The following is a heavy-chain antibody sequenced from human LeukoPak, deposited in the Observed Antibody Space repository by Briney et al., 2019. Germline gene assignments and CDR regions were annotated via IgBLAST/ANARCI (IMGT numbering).Heavy chain of an antibody. CDR2: VFHTGST. CDR1: GGSIDTYY. J-gene: IGHJ2*01. V-gene: IGHV4-59*01. Sequence: SETLSLTCTVSGGSIDTYYWNWIRQPPGKGLEWIGYVFHTGSTNYNPSLKSRVTISVDTSKNQFSLKLSSVTAADTAVYYCARDVGGYSYGYRPTELYWYFDLWGRGTRVTVSS. CDR3: ARDVGGYSYGYRPTELYWYFDL. D-gene: IGHD5-18*01.